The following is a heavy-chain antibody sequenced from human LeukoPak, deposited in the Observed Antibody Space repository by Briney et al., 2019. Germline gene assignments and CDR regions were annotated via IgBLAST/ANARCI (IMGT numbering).Heavy chain of an antibody. J-gene: IGHJ5*02. CDR3: ARRYSPRGYSYDS. Sequence: SETLSLTCTVSGGSISSSSYYWGWIRQPPGKGLEWIGSIYYSGSTYYNPSLKSRVTISVDTSKNQFSLRVNSVTAADTAIYYCARRYSPRGYSYDSWGLGTLVTASS. CDR2: IYYSGST. CDR1: GGSISSSSYY. V-gene: IGHV4-39*07. D-gene: IGHD5-18*01.